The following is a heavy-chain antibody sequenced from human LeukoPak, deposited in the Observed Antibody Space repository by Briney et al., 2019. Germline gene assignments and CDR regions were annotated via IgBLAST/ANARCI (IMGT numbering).Heavy chain of an antibody. Sequence: PSETLSLTCAVYGGSFSGYYWSWIRRPPGKGLEWIGEINHSGSTNYNPSLKSRVTISVDTSKNQFSLKLSSVTAADTAVYYCAGDGYRTSWYYYWGQGTLVTVSS. CDR3: AGDGYRTSWYYY. V-gene: IGHV4-34*01. D-gene: IGHD6-13*01. CDR1: GGSFSGYY. CDR2: INHSGST. J-gene: IGHJ4*02.